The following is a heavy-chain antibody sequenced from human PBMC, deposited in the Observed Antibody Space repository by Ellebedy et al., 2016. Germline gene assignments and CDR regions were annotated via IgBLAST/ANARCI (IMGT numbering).Heavy chain of an antibody. CDR3: VRGDSVVGYNWLDT. D-gene: IGHD1-26*01. Sequence: GGSLRLSCVDSGVSLSSYNMHWVRQAPGKGLEWVAYISSSGSAMYHGGSVKGRFTISRDNAKNSLFLHMKSLRDDDSGVYYCVRGDSVVGYNWLDTWGQGTLVTVSS. V-gene: IGHV3-48*02. J-gene: IGHJ5*02. CDR2: ISSSGSAM. CDR1: GVSLSSYN.